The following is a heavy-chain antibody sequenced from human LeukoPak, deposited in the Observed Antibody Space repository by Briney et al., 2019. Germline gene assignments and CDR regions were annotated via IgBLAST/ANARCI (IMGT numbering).Heavy chain of an antibody. J-gene: IGHJ4*02. CDR3: ARAVGYFDY. V-gene: IGHV3-23*01. Sequence: GGSLRLSCAASGFTFSTYAVNWVRQAPGKGLEWVSAISSSGGTTYYADSVKGRFGISRDNSKNTLYLQMNSLRAEDTAVYYCARAVGYFDYWGQGTLVTVSS. CDR2: ISSSGGTT. CDR1: GFTFSTYA. D-gene: IGHD3-16*01.